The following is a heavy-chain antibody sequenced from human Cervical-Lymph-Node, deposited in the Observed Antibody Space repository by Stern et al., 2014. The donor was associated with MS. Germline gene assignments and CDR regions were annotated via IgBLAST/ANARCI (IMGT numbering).Heavy chain of an antibody. D-gene: IGHD4-11*01. V-gene: IGHV1-3*01. J-gene: IGHJ4*02. Sequence: VQLVQSGAEVKKPGASMTISCKTSVYNFIDHAIHCVRQAPGQRLERMGWINGGPGTTKYSQKFQGRVSFTRDKAASAAYMDLSSLSPDDTAVYYCARQPDYSDFLDFWGQGTLVTVSS. CDR1: VYNFIDHA. CDR2: INGGPGTT. CDR3: ARQPDYSDFLDF.